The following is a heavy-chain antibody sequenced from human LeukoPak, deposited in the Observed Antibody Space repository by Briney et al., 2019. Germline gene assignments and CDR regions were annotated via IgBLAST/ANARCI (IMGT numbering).Heavy chain of an antibody. CDR3: ARDRSTSYYYYYMDV. CDR2: IYHSGST. CDR1: GGSISSSSYY. D-gene: IGHD2-2*01. J-gene: IGHJ6*03. Sequence: SETLSLTCTVSGGSISSSSYYWGWIRQPPGKGLEWIGYIYHSGSTYYNPSLKSRVTMSVDTSKNQFSLKLSSVTAADTAVYYCARDRSTSYYYYYMDVWGKGTTVTVSS. V-gene: IGHV4-39*07.